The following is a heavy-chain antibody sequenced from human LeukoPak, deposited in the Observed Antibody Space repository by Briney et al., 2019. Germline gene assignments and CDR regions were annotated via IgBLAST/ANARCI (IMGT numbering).Heavy chain of an antibody. CDR1: GYSISSGYY. CDR2: IYPTGST. CDR3: ARAYSSSWYWNWFDP. D-gene: IGHD6-13*01. J-gene: IGHJ5*02. V-gene: IGHV4-38-2*02. Sequence: SETLSLTCTVSGYSISSGYYWGWIRQPRGKGLEWIGNIYPTGSTYYNPSLKSRVTISVDTSKNQFSLKVSSVSAADTAVYYCARAYSSSWYWNWFDPWGQGTLVTVSS.